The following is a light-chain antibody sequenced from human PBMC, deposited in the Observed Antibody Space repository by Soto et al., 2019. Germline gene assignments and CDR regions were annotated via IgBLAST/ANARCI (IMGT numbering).Light chain of an antibody. CDR1: QSVSSN. Sequence: EIVMTQSPATLSVSPGERTTLSCRASQSVSSNLAWYQQKPGQAPRLLIYGASSGATGIPARFSGSGSGTEFTLTIRSLQSEDFAVYYCQQYDNWPLTFGGGTKVDIK. CDR2: GAS. J-gene: IGKJ4*01. CDR3: QQYDNWPLT. V-gene: IGKV3-15*01.